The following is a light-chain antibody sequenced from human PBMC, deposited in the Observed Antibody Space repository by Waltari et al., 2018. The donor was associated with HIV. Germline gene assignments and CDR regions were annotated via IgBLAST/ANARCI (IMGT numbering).Light chain of an antibody. CDR1: QGISNY. CDR2: AAS. V-gene: IGKV1-27*01. J-gene: IGKJ4*01. Sequence: DIQMTQSPSSLSASVGDRVTLTCRASQGISNYLAWYQQKPGEVPKLLIYAASTLQSGVPSRFSGSGSGTDFTLTISSLQPEGVATYYCQKYSSVLGLTFGGGTKVEIK. CDR3: QKYSSVLGLT.